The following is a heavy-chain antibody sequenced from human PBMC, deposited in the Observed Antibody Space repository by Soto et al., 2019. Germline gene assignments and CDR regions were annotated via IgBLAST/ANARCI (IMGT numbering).Heavy chain of an antibody. CDR2: TYYRSKWNT. CDR1: GNNVSTNSAG. V-gene: IGHV6-1*01. CDR3: VRNSWNAPPAFDF. D-gene: IGHD1-1*01. Sequence: SQTLSLTCVISGNNVSTNSAGLNWIRQSPSRGLEWLGRTYYRSKWNTDYAASVKGRITVNPDTSKNQFSLQLNSVTPEDAGVYYCVRNSWNAPPAFDFWGQGIQVTVPQ. J-gene: IGHJ4*02.